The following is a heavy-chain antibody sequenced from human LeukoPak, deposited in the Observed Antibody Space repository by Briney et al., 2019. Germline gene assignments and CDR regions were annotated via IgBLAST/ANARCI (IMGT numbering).Heavy chain of an antibody. CDR1: GFTFSSYS. Sequence: HPEGSLRLSCAAFGFTFSSYSMNWVRQAPGKGLEWVSYISSSSSTIYYADSVKGRFTIPRDNAKNSLYLQMNSLRAEDTAVYYCASGSSGYWGYFQHWGQGTLVTVSS. V-gene: IGHV3-48*01. CDR2: ISSSSSTI. D-gene: IGHD3-22*01. J-gene: IGHJ1*01. CDR3: ASGSSGYWGYFQH.